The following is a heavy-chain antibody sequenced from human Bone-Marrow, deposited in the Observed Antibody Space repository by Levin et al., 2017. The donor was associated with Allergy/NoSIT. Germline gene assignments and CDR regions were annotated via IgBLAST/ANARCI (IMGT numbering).Heavy chain of an antibody. CDR1: GGSISGYY. D-gene: IGHD3-3*01. Sequence: SQTLSLTCTVSGGSISGYYWSWMWQPPGKGLEYIGYMFYSGVTSYNPSLKSRATISVDTTKNQFSLNLTSVTAADTAVYFCARAKPQAGVVPDYWGQGTLVSVSS. CDR3: ARAKPQAGVVPDY. J-gene: IGHJ4*02. V-gene: IGHV4-59*01. CDR2: MFYSGVT.